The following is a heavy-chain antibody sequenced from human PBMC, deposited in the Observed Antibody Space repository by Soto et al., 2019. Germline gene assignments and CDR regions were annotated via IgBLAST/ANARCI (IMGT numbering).Heavy chain of an antibody. CDR3: ARIATTTLGGPIDY. Sequence: QVQVQESGPGLVKASDTLSLTCRVSGYFISSSHWWGWIRQPPGKGLEWIGHINYSGSFYHDPSLKSRVTMSLDTSKHQFSLRLSPVTAVDTAVYYCARIATTTLGGPIDYWGRGTLVTVSS. CDR2: INYSGSF. D-gene: IGHD4-4*01. V-gene: IGHV4-28*05. CDR1: GYFISSSHW. J-gene: IGHJ4*02.